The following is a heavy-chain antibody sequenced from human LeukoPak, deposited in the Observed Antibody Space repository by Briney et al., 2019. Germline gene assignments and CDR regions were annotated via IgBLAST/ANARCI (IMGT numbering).Heavy chain of an antibody. D-gene: IGHD1-26*01. J-gene: IGHJ4*02. CDR2: IRSDGSNK. Sequence: PGGSLRLSCAGSGFSFSSYGMHWVRQAPGKGLEWMAFIRSDGSNKYYADSVKGRFTISRDNSKNTLYLQMNSLRAEDTAVYYCAKDGNGIVGATHVDYWGQGTLVTVSS. CDR1: GFSFSSYG. V-gene: IGHV3-30*02. CDR3: AKDGNGIVGATHVDY.